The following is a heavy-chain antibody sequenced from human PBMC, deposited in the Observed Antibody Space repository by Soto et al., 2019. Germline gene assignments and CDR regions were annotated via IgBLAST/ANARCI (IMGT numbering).Heavy chain of an antibody. CDR1: GFTFSDHY. Sequence: QVQLVESGGGLVKPGGSLRLSCVASGFTFSDHYMTWIRQAPGKGLEWLSYISTSSSYTTYADSVKGRFTIPRDNPMNSLYLQMNSLRAEDTAVYYCARRRITGYFDYWGQGTLVTVSS. V-gene: IGHV3-11*05. CDR2: ISTSSSYT. CDR3: ARRRITGYFDY. J-gene: IGHJ4*02.